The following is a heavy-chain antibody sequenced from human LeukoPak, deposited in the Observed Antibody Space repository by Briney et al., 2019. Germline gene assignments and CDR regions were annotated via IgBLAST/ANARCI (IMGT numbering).Heavy chain of an antibody. D-gene: IGHD5-18*01. CDR1: GGSISSYY. CDR3: ARDRGYSYAFDY. Sequence: SETLSLTCTVSGGSISSYYWSWIRQPAGKGLEWIGRIYTSGSTNYNPSLKSRVTISIDTSKNQFSLKLNSVTAADAAVYYCARDRGYSYAFDYWGQGTLVTVSS. J-gene: IGHJ4*02. CDR2: IYTSGST. V-gene: IGHV4-4*07.